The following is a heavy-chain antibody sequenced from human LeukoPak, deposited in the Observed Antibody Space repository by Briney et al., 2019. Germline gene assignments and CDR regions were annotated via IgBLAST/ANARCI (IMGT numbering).Heavy chain of an antibody. D-gene: IGHD3-3*01. CDR1: GFTVSSNY. V-gene: IGHV3-53*01. J-gene: IGHJ6*02. CDR3: ARDRTYYDFWSGHSYYYYGMDV. Sequence: PGGSLRLSCAASGFTVSSNYMSWVRQAPGKGLEWVSVIYSGGSTYYADSVKGRFTISRDNSKNTLNLQMNSLRAEDTAVYYCARDRTYYDFWSGHSYYYYGMDVWGQGTTVTVSS. CDR2: IYSGGST.